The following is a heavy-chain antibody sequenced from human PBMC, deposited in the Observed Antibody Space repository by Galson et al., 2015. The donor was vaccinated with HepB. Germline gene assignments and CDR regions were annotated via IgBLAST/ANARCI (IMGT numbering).Heavy chain of an antibody. D-gene: IGHD4-17*01. CDR3: ARDITVTTKGLAY. CDR1: GYTFTDYY. CDR2: INPNSGDT. Sequence: SVKVSCKASGYTFTDYYIHWVRQAPGQGLEWMGRINPNSGDTSYAQKFQGRVTMTRDTSFNTAYMKLSGLRSDDTAIYYCARDITVTTKGLAYWGQGTLVTVSS. V-gene: IGHV1-2*06. J-gene: IGHJ4*02.